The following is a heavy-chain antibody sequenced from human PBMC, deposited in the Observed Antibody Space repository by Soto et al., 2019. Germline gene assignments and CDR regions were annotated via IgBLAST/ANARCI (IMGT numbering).Heavy chain of an antibody. CDR3: ARGSSWYGSWDYYYGMDV. V-gene: IGHV1-18*01. D-gene: IGHD6-13*01. CDR1: GYTFTSYG. Sequence: GASVKVSCKASGYTFTSYGISWVRQAPGQGLEWMGWISAYNGNTNYAQKLQGRVTMTTDNSKNTLYLQMNSLRAEDTAVYYCARGSSWYGSWDYYYGMDVWGQGTTVTVSS. J-gene: IGHJ6*02. CDR2: ISAYNGNT.